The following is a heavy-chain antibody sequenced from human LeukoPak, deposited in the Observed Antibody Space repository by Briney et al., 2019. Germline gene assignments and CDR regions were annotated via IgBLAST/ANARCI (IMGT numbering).Heavy chain of an antibody. CDR3: ARLTYDSSGYDAFDI. J-gene: IGHJ3*02. V-gene: IGHV5-51*01. D-gene: IGHD3-22*01. CDR2: IYPGDSDT. CDR1: GYSFTSYW. Sequence: ESLNISCKGSGYSFTSYWIGWVRQMPGKGLEWMGIIYPGDSDTRYSPSFQGQVTISADKSISTAYLQWSSLKASDTAMYYCARLTYDSSGYDAFDIWGQGTMVTVSS.